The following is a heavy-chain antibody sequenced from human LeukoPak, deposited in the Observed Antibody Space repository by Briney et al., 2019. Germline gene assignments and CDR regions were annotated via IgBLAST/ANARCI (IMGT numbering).Heavy chain of an antibody. J-gene: IGHJ6*03. CDR1: NYTFTSYG. Sequence: VASVKVSCKASNYTFTSYGISWVRQAPGQGIEWMGWISAFNGKSNYSHKFQGRVTMTTDTSTSTAYMELRSLRSDDTAVYYCARTPHYYGSESSQRNSYYYYMDVWGKGTTVTVSS. CDR3: ARTPHYYGSESSQRNSYYYYMDV. CDR2: ISAFNGKS. D-gene: IGHD3-10*01. V-gene: IGHV1-18*01.